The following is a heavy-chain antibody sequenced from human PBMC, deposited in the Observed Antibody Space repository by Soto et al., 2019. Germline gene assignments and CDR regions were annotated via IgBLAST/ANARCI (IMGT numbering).Heavy chain of an antibody. V-gene: IGHV4-59*01. CDR1: GGSISSYY. CDR2: IYYSGST. Sequence: PSDTLSLTCTVSGGSISSYYWSWIRQPPGKGLEWIGYIYYSGSTNYNPSLKSRVTISVDTSKNQFSLKLSSVTAADTAVYYCARDVEAAAGFNWFDRWGQGTVVTVSS. CDR3: ARDVEAAAGFNWFDR. D-gene: IGHD6-13*01. J-gene: IGHJ5*02.